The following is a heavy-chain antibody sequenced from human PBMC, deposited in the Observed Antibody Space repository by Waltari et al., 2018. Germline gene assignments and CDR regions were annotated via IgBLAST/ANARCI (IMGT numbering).Heavy chain of an antibody. J-gene: IGHJ4*02. CDR2: FNPDNGDG. Sequence: QVQLVQSGVEVKKPGASVKVSCKASGYSCDSYGISWVRQAPGQGLEWMGWFNPDNGDGNYAQKFQGRVTMTTDSSTTTAHMELRSLGSDDTAVYYCARRSPYSGFDYWGQGTLVTVSS. V-gene: IGHV1-18*01. D-gene: IGHD2-15*01. CDR1: GYSCDSYG. CDR3: ARRSPYSGFDY.